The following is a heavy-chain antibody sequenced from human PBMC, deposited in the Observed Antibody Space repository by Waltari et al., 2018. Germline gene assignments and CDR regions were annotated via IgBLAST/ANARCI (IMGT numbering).Heavy chain of an antibody. CDR3: ASGWSSGWYPTFDY. Sequence: QVQLQESGPGLVKPSETLSLTCTVSGGSISSYYWSWIRQPAGKGLEWIGRIYTSGSTNYNPSLKSRVTMSVDTSKNQFSLKLSSVTAADTAVYYCASGWSSGWYPTFDYWGQGTLVTVSS. D-gene: IGHD6-19*01. CDR2: IYTSGST. V-gene: IGHV4-4*07. J-gene: IGHJ4*02. CDR1: GGSISSYY.